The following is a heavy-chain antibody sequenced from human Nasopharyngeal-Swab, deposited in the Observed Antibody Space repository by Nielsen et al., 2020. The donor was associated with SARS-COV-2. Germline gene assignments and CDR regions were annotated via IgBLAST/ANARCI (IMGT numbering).Heavy chain of an antibody. Sequence: GGSLRLSCAASGLTFSSYAMHWVRQAPGKGLEWVAVISYDGSNKYYADSVKGRFTISRDNSKNTLYLQMNSLRAEDTAVYYCASAYGGSYWYFDLWGRGTLVTVSS. CDR1: GLTFSSYA. D-gene: IGHD4-23*01. CDR3: ASAYGGSYWYFDL. CDR2: ISYDGSNK. V-gene: IGHV3-30-3*01. J-gene: IGHJ2*01.